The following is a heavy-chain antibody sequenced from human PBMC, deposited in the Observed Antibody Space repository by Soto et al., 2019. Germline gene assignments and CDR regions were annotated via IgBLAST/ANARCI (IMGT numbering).Heavy chain of an antibody. CDR2: ISSYNNNA. J-gene: IGHJ6*03. CDR1: NYPFTSYG. D-gene: IGHD3-3*01. CDR3: ARDSNPFGVVIRSPERQKYGIDV. V-gene: IGHV1-18*01. Sequence: AAVKFSCKASNYPFTSYGFAWVRQAPGHGLHWLGRISSYNNNADYAQEFQGRITMTTDTSTRTAVMELRSLTSDDTGVYYCARDSNPFGVVIRSPERQKYGIDVWG.